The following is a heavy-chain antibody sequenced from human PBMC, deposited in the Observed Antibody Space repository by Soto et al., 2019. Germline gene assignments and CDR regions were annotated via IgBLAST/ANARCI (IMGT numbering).Heavy chain of an antibody. V-gene: IGHV3-23*01. J-gene: IGHJ4*02. CDR1: GFTFSSYA. CDR3: AKDGSNSSGFLDHFDY. CDR2: ISGSGGST. Sequence: GGSLRLSCAASGFTFSSYAMSWVRQAPGKGLEWVSAISGSGGSTYYADSVKGRFTISRDNSKNTLYLQMNSLRAEDTAVYYCAKDGSNSSGFLDHFDYWGQGTLVTVSS. D-gene: IGHD6-19*01.